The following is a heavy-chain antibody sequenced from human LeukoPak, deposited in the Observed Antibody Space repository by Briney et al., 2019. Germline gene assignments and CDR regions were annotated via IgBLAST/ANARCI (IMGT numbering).Heavy chain of an antibody. D-gene: IGHD3-22*01. J-gene: IGHJ3*02. CDR3: ARDRGYYDTSGYYGDAFDI. CDR1: GFSISSGYY. Sequence: SETLSLTCTVSGFSISSGYYWGWIRQPPGKGLEWIGDIYHSGSAYYNPSLKSRVTLSVDTSKNQFSLNLTTVTAADTAVYYCARDRGYYDTSGYYGDAFDIWGQGTKVTVSS. V-gene: IGHV4-38-2*02. CDR2: IYHSGSA.